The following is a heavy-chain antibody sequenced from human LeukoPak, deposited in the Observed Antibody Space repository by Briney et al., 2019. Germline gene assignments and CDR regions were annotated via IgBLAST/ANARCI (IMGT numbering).Heavy chain of an antibody. CDR3: ARPRLLYGSGPTLV. CDR2: INHSGST. CDR1: DGSFSGYY. J-gene: IGHJ4*02. Sequence: PSETLSLTCAVYDGSFSGYYWSWIRQPPGKGLEWIGEINHSGSTNHNPSLKSRVTISVDTSKNQFSLKLTSVTAADTAVYYCARPRLLYGSGPTLVWGPGTLVTVSS. D-gene: IGHD3-10*01. V-gene: IGHV4-34*01.